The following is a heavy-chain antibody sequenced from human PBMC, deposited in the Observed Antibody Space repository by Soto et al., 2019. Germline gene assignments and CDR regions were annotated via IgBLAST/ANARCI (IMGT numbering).Heavy chain of an antibody. Sequence: EVQVVESGGGLVQPGGSLRLSCAASGFTFTSYWMTWVRQAPGRGLEWVANINKDGSEKSYVDSVKGRFTISRDNAKSSLYLQTNSLRAGDTPVYYCAREIARRLWGKGTTVIVSS. CDR2: INKDGSEK. CDR1: GFTFTSYW. J-gene: IGHJ6*04. D-gene: IGHD2-21*01. V-gene: IGHV3-7*01. CDR3: AREIARRL.